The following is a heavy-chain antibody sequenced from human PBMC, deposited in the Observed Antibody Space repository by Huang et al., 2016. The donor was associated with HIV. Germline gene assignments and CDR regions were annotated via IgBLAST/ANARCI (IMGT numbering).Heavy chain of an antibody. CDR1: GGTFSKYA. CDR2: SVPRFDTP. D-gene: IGHD4-17*01. J-gene: IGHJ4*02. CDR3: ARGQLGSYGDYDVLY. V-gene: IGHV1-69*13. Sequence: QVQLVQSGAEVKTPGSSVTVSCKASGGTFSKYAIRWVRQAPGQWLEWMGGSVPRFDTPNYGRKFQARVTITADDATSTTYVGVSGLRSEDTALYYCARGQLGSYGDYDVLYWGQGTLVTVSS.